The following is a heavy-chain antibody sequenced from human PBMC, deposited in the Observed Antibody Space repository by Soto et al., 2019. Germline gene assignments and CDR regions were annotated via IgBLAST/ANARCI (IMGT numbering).Heavy chain of an antibody. CDR2: INPSGGST. D-gene: IGHD2-15*01. Sequence: ASVKVSCKACGYTFTSYYMHWVRQAPGQGLEWMGIINPSGGSTSYAQKIQGRVTMTRDTSTSTVYMELSSLSSDDTAVYYCARVMSGGHSDYWGQGTLVTVSS. CDR3: ARVMSGGHSDY. V-gene: IGHV1-46*01. CDR1: GYTFTSYY. J-gene: IGHJ4*02.